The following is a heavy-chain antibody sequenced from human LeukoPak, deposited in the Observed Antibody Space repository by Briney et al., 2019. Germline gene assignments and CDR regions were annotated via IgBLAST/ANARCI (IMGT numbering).Heavy chain of an antibody. CDR3: ARTGTGWFDP. V-gene: IGHV4-4*09. D-gene: IGHD1/OR15-1a*01. CDR2: IYTSGNT. CDR1: GGSISSDY. Sequence: SETLSLTCSVSGGSISSDYWNWIRQPPGKGLEWLGYIYTSGNTDYNPSLKSRVTISVDTSKKQFSLKLSSVTAADTAVYYCARTGTGWFDPWGQGTLVTVSS. J-gene: IGHJ5*02.